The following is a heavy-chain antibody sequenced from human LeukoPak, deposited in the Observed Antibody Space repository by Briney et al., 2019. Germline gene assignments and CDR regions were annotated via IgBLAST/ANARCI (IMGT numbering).Heavy chain of an antibody. V-gene: IGHV3-11*01. J-gene: IGHJ4*02. CDR2: ISSSGGTI. CDR1: GFTFSDYY. CDR3: ARDNGWSADF. D-gene: IGHD2-15*01. Sequence: GGSLRLSCAASGFTFSDYYMSWIRQAPGKGLEWVSYISSSGGTIYFADSVKGRFTISRDNAKNSLFLQMNSLRVEDTAVYYCARDNGWSADFWGQGTLVTVSS.